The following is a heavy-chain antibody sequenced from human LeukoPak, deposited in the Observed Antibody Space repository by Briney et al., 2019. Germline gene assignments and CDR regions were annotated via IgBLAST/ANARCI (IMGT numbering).Heavy chain of an antibody. V-gene: IGHV3-21*01. CDR1: GFTFSSYE. CDR3: ARGSSKMTFYFDY. J-gene: IGHJ4*02. CDR2: ISSSSSYI. Sequence: GGSLRLSCAASGFTFSSYEMNWVRQAPGKGLEWVSSISSSSSYIYYADSVKGRFTISRDNAKNSLYLQMNSLRAEDTAVYYCARGSSKMTFYFDYWGQGTLVTVSS. D-gene: IGHD3-16*01.